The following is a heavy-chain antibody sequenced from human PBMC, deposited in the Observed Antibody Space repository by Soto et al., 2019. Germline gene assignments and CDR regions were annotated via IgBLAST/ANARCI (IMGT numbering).Heavy chain of an antibody. D-gene: IGHD3-22*01. CDR1: GGSISSNW. CDR3: ARGGDYYDSSGPDAFDI. Sequence: SETLSLTCAVSGGSISSNWWNWVRQPPGKGLEWIGEIFHSGSTNYNPSLKSRVTISVDRSKNQFSLKLSSVTAADTAVYYCARGGDYYDSSGPDAFDIWGQGTMVT. V-gene: IGHV4-4*02. J-gene: IGHJ3*02. CDR2: IFHSGST.